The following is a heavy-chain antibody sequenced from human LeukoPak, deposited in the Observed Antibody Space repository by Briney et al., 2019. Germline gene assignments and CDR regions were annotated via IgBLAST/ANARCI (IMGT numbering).Heavy chain of an antibody. CDR2: IIPIFGTA. J-gene: IGHJ4*02. D-gene: IGHD5-18*01. V-gene: IGHV1-69*13. CDR3: ARWGSVDTPMSNWEWWY. Sequence: SVKVSCKASGGTFSSYAISWVRQAPGQGLEWMGGIIPIFGTANYAQKFQGRVTITADESTSTAYMELSSLRSEDTAVYYCARWGSVDTPMSNWEWWYWGQGTLVTVSS. CDR1: GGTFSSYA.